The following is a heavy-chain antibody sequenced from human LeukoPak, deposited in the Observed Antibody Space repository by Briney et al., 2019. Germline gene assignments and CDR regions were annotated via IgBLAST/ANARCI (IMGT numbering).Heavy chain of an antibody. CDR3: ARQGVYYYYYMDV. V-gene: IGHV4-38-2*02. J-gene: IGHJ6*03. D-gene: IGHD2-8*01. CDR1: GYSISSGYF. CDR2: FYHSGIT. Sequence: SETLSLTCTVSGYSISSGYFWGWIRQPPGKGLEWIGSFYHSGITYYNPSLKSRVTISVDTSKNQFSLKLSSVTAADTAVYYCARQGVYYYYYMDVWGKGTTVTISS.